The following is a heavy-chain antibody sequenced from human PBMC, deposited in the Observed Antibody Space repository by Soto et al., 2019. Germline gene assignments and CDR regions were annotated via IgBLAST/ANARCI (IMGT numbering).Heavy chain of an antibody. D-gene: IGHD6-13*01. V-gene: IGHV4-59*08. Sequence: SETLSLTCTVSCGSISRYYWSWIRQPPGKGLEWIGYIYYSGSTNYNPSLKSRVTISVDTSKNQFSLKLSSVTAADTAVYYCARRYSSAFDIWGQGTMVT. CDR1: CGSISRYY. CDR3: ARRYSSAFDI. CDR2: IYYSGST. J-gene: IGHJ3*02.